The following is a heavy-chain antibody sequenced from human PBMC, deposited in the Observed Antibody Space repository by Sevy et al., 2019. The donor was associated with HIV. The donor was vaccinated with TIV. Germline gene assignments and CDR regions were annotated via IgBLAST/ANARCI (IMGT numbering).Heavy chain of an antibody. CDR3: AKDINRGCDGVNCYSYYYYFYGLDV. Sequence: SLKISCAASGFPFNDHAMHWVRQVPGKGLEWVSGISWNSRNIGYADSVKGLFTISRDNARHFVYLEMNSLRPEDTAFYYCAKDINRGCDGVNCYSYYYYFYGLDVWGQWTTVTVSS. D-gene: IGHD2-21*01. J-gene: IGHJ6*02. V-gene: IGHV3-9*01. CDR2: ISWNSRNI. CDR1: GFPFNDHA.